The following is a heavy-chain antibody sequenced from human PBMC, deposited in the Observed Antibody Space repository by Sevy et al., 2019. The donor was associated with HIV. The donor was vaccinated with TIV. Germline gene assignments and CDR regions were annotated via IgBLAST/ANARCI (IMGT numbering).Heavy chain of an antibody. J-gene: IGHJ4*02. CDR3: VKYRGLTQDFDY. Sequence: GESLKISCSASGFPFRSNIMGWVRQAPGKRLEYVPGITSNGLSTHYVPSVKGRFSISRDNSKNTMYLQMSSLRPEDTAVYYCVKYRGLTQDFDYWGQGTLVTVSS. CDR2: ITSNGLST. CDR1: GFPFRSNI. D-gene: IGHD3-10*01. V-gene: IGHV3-64D*06.